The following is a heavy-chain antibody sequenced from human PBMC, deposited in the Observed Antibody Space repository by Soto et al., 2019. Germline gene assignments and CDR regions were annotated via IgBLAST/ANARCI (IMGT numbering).Heavy chain of an antibody. CDR1: GFTFSSYA. CDR3: ATEEYCTNGVCYKAPFDY. D-gene: IGHD2-8*01. Sequence: GGSLRLSCAASGFTFSSYAMHWVRQAPGKGLEWVAVISYDGSNKYYADSVKGRFTISRDNSKNTLYLQMDSLRAEDTAVYYCATEEYCTNGVCYKAPFDYWGQGTLVTVSS. J-gene: IGHJ4*02. V-gene: IGHV3-30-3*01. CDR2: ISYDGSNK.